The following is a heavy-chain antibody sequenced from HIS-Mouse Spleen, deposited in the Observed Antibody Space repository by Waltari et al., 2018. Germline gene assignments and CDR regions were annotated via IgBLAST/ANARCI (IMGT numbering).Heavy chain of an antibody. V-gene: IGHV4-39*01. Sequence: QLQLQESGPGLVKPSETLSLTCTVSVGSIRSSSYYWGWIRQPPGKGLAWIGSIYYSGRTYYNPSLKSRVTISVDTSKNQFSLKLSSVTAADTAVYYCARKRTASGWFDPWGQGTLVTVSS. CDR2: IYYSGRT. J-gene: IGHJ5*02. CDR1: VGSIRSSSYY. D-gene: IGHD2-21*02. CDR3: ARKRTASGWFDP.